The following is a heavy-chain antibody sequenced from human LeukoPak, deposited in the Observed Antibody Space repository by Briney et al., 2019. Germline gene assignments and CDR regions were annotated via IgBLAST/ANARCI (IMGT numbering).Heavy chain of an antibody. CDR3: ASPRYCGGDCYYFDL. V-gene: IGHV4-39*01. CDR1: GGSISSSSYY. D-gene: IGHD2-21*02. J-gene: IGHJ2*01. Sequence: SETLSLTCTVSGGSISSSSYYWGWLRQPPGKGLEWIGSIYYSGSTYYNPSLKSRVTISVDTSKNQFSLKLGSVTAADTAVYYCASPRYCGGDCYYFDLWGRGTLVTVSS. CDR2: IYYSGST.